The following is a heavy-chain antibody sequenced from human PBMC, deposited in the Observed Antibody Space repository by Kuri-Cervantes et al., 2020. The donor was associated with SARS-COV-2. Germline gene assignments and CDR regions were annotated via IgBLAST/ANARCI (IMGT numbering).Heavy chain of an antibody. J-gene: IGHJ6*03. V-gene: IGHV3-30-3*01. CDR2: IPYDGSNK. CDR1: GFTFSSYA. Sequence: SLKISCAASGFTFSSYAMHWVRQAPGKGLEWVAVIPYDGSNKYYADSVKGRFTISRDNSKNTLYLQMNSLRAEDTAVYYCARDRSIAARPASYYYYMDVWGKGTTVTVSS. D-gene: IGHD6-6*01. CDR3: ARDRSIAARPASYYYYMDV.